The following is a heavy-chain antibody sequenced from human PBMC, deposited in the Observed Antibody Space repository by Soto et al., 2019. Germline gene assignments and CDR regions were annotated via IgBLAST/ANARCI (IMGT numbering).Heavy chain of an antibody. CDR2: IIPMFGTP. D-gene: IGHD2-15*01. J-gene: IGHJ4*01. CDR1: GGTFSTYA. V-gene: IGHV1-69*01. Sequence: QLQLVQSGSEVRKPGSSVNVSCKASGGTFSTYAISWLRQAPGQGPEWMGGIIPMFGTPNYAQKFQGRVTITADACTRAAYMDLGSLRPDDTAVYYWARRAMAGRSRLEWWGGLSDWGQGTLVIVSS. CDR3: ARRAMAGRSRLEWWGGLSD.